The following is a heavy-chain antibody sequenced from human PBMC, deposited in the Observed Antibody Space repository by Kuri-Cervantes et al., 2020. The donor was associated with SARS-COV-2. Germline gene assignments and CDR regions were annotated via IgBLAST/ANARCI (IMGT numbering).Heavy chain of an antibody. CDR2: IWYDGSNK. D-gene: IGHD3-10*01. CDR1: GFTFSSYG. V-gene: IGHV3-30*19. Sequence: GGSLRLSCAASGFTFSSYGMHWVRQAPGKGLEWVAVIWYDGSNKYYADAVKGRFIISRDDSKSTLYLQMNSLRPEDTAVYYCAREHIMIRGLSWGQGTLVTVSS. J-gene: IGHJ4*02. CDR3: AREHIMIRGLS.